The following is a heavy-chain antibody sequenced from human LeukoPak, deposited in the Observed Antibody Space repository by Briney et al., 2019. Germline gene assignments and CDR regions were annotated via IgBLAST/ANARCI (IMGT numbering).Heavy chain of an antibody. Sequence: GESLKIPWQGSGYSFTSYYLAWVRQIPGKGLEWMGLIYPADSHIRYSPSFQGQVTISVDKSVSTAYLQWSSLKASDTAMYYCARMSLRSGSRDYWGQGTLVTVSS. D-gene: IGHD1-26*01. V-gene: IGHV5-51*01. CDR1: GYSFTSYY. CDR2: IYPADSHI. CDR3: ARMSLRSGSRDY. J-gene: IGHJ4*02.